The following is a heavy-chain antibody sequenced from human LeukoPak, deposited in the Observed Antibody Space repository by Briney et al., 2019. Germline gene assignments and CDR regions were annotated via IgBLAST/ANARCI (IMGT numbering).Heavy chain of an antibody. V-gene: IGHV3-30*18. CDR3: AKGAYDYSSDY. CDR1: GFTFSSYG. D-gene: IGHD4-11*01. Sequence: GGSLRLSCAASGFTFSSYGMHWVRRAPGKGLEWVAVISYDGSNKYYADSVKGRFTISRDNSKNTLYLQMNSLRAEDTAVYYCAKGAYDYSSDYWGQGTLVTVSS. CDR2: ISYDGSNK. J-gene: IGHJ4*02.